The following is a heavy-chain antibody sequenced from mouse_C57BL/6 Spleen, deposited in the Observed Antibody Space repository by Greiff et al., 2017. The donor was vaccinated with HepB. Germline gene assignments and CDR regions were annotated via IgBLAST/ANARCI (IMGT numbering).Heavy chain of an antibody. CDR2: INPYNGGT. Sequence: VQLQQSGPVLVKPGASVKMSCKASGYTFTDYYMNWVKQSHGKSLEWIGVINPYNGGTSYNQKFKGKATLTVDKSSSTAYMGLNSLTSEDSAVYYCARTEYFDYWGQGTTLTVSS. CDR3: ARTEYFDY. CDR1: GYTFTDYY. V-gene: IGHV1-19*01. J-gene: IGHJ2*01.